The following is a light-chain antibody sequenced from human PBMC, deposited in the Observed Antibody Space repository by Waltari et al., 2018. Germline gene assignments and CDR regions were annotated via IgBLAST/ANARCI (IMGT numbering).Light chain of an antibody. CDR2: DAS. CDR1: QSVSSY. Sequence: EIVLTQSPATLSLSPGERATLSCRASQSVSSYLAWYQQKPGQAPRPLIYDASNRATGIPARFSGSGSGTDFTLTISSLEPDDFAVYYCQQRSNWPPLTFGGGTKVEIK. V-gene: IGKV3-11*01. CDR3: QQRSNWPPLT. J-gene: IGKJ4*01.